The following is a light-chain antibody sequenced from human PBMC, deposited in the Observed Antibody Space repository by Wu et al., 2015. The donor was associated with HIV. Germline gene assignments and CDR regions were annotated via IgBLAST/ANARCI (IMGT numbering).Light chain of an antibody. CDR3: QHYGDSQFT. CDR1: QIIPSSH. CDR2: GTS. J-gene: IGKJ3*01. V-gene: IGKV3-20*01. Sequence: IALTQSPGTLSLSPGERATLSCRASQIIPSSHLAWYQQKPGQAPRLLIYGTSNRVTGIPGRFSGYMSAATDFTLTIFRLEPEDSAVYFCQHYGDSQFTFGRGTKVEIK.